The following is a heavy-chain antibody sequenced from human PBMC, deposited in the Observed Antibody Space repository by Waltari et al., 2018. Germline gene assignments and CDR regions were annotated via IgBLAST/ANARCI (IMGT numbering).Heavy chain of an antibody. D-gene: IGHD4-17*01. V-gene: IGHV4-34*02. Sequence: QVQVQQWGAGLVKPSETLSLPCAVSGGSFRGYSWSCLRPPPGKALEWSGEIDHSGVTNYNPSLTSRATISVDTSRNQLSLKLTSVTAADTAIYYCALSRYGLASPKFDPWGQGTLVTVSS. J-gene: IGHJ5*02. CDR2: IDHSGVT. CDR3: ALSRYGLASPKFDP. CDR1: GGSFRGYS.